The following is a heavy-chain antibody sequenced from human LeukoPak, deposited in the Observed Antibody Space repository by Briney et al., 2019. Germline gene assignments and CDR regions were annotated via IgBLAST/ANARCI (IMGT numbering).Heavy chain of an antibody. Sequence: PPGGSLRLSCAASGFTFSSYAMHWVRQAPGKGLEWVAVISYDGSNKYYADSVKGRFTISRDNSKNTLYLQMNSLGAEDTAVYYCARDGLLGYFDYWGQGTLVTVSS. CDR2: ISYDGSNK. V-gene: IGHV3-30-3*01. J-gene: IGHJ4*02. CDR1: GFTFSSYA. CDR3: ARDGLLGYFDY.